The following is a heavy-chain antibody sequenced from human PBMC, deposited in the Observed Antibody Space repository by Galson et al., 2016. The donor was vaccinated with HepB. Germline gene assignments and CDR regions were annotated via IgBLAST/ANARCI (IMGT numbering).Heavy chain of an antibody. D-gene: IGHD1-1*01. Sequence: LSLSCSVSGASVSRRRYSWSWLRQSAGRGLEWIGRIFPSETTSYNPSLKGRVTISTDKSKNQFSLRLSSVTAADTAVYYCANDNGRFDVWGQGKMVVVSS. CDR1: GASVSRRRYS. V-gene: IGHV4-61*02. J-gene: IGHJ3*01. CDR2: IFPSETT. CDR3: ANDNGRFDV.